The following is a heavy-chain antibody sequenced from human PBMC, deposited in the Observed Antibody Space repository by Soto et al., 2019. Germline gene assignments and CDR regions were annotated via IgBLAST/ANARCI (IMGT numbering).Heavy chain of an antibody. CDR1: GGTFTSTA. CDR2: IIPVLGTP. V-gene: IGHV1-69*01. Sequence: QVLLVQSSAEVKKPGSSVKVSCKASGGTFTSTAFSWVRQAPGQGLEWMGGIIPVLGTPNYAQKFQARLTVTADASTTTVHMVLSSLRSDDAAVDYCAASAGLYPLLNYCGLNVWVQGATVTVS. D-gene: IGHD6-25*01. J-gene: IGHJ6*02. CDR3: AASAGLYPLLNYCGLNV.